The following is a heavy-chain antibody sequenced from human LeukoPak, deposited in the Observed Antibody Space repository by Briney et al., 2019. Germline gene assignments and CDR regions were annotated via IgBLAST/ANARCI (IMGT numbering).Heavy chain of an antibody. J-gene: IGHJ5*02. CDR1: GYTFTNYG. CDR3: ARVGSSSQPYNWFDP. Sequence: ASVKVSCKASGYTFTNYGITWVRQAPGQGLEWMGWISPYNGDTNYAQKFQGRVTMTTDTSTSTAYMELSRLRSDDTAVYYCARVGSSSQPYNWFDPWGQGTLVTVSS. V-gene: IGHV1-18*01. CDR2: ISPYNGDT. D-gene: IGHD6-13*01.